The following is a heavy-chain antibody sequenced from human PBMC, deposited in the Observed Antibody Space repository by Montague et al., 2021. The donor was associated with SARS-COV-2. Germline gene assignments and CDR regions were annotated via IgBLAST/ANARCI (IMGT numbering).Heavy chain of an antibody. J-gene: IGHJ4*02. CDR3: ARSYYDILTAYYTPFDY. CDR2: XXWDDEK. CDR1: GFSLSTSGMR. Sequence: PALVKPTQTLTLTCNFSGFSLSTSGMRASWIRQPPGKALEWLARXXWDDEKFYSTSLKTRLTISKDTSKNQVVLTMTSMDPVDTATYYCARSYYDILTAYYTPFDYWGQGTLVTVSS. D-gene: IGHD3-9*01. V-gene: IGHV2-70*04.